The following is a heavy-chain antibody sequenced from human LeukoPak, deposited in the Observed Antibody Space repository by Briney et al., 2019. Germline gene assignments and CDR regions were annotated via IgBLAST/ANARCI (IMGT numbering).Heavy chain of an antibody. V-gene: IGHV3-21*01. CDR1: GFTFSTYR. CDR2: ISSNNNYI. Sequence: PGGSLRLSCAASGFTFSTYRMNSGRQAPGKGLEWVSSISSNNNYIYYADSVKGRFTVSRDNAKNSLYLQMNSLGAEDTAVYYCARRYCGSTSCQPLDFWGQGTLVTVSS. D-gene: IGHD2-2*01. CDR3: ARRYCGSTSCQPLDF. J-gene: IGHJ4*02.